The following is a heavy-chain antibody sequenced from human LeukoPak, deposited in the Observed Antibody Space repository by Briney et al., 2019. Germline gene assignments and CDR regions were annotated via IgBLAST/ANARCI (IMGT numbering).Heavy chain of an antibody. CDR1: GFTFSSYW. CDR2: IKQDGSEK. CDR3: ARVGLRDVWGSYRSVFDY. D-gene: IGHD3-16*02. Sequence: GGSLRLSCAASGFTFSSYWMSWVRQAPGKGLEWVANIKQDGSEKYYVDSVKGRFTISRDNAKNSLYLQMNSLRAEDTAVYYCARVGLRDVWGSYRSVFDYWGQGTLVTVSS. V-gene: IGHV3-7*01. J-gene: IGHJ4*02.